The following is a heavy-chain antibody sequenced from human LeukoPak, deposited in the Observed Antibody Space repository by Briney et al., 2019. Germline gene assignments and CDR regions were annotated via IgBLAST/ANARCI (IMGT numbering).Heavy chain of an antibody. D-gene: IGHD1-26*01. J-gene: IGHJ4*02. V-gene: IGHV1-2*06. Sequence: ASVKDSCKASGYTFTGYYMHWVRQAPGQGLEWMGRINPNSGGTNYAQKFQGRVTMTRDTSISTAYMELSRLRSDDTAVYYCARDTRDGGSDYWGQGTLVIVSS. CDR1: GYTFTGYY. CDR3: ARDTRDGGSDY. CDR2: INPNSGGT.